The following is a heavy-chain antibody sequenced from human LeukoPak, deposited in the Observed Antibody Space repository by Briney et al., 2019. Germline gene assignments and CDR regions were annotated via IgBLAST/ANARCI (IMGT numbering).Heavy chain of an antibody. J-gene: IGHJ4*02. CDR2: IHYSGST. D-gene: IGHD3-22*01. CDR3: ARYYDSSESGDYYFDY. V-gene: IGHV4-39*07. CDR1: GGSISSSSYY. Sequence: PSETLSLTCTVSGGSISSSSYYWAWIRQPPGKGLEWIGSIHYSGSTYYNPSLQSRVTISIDTSKNQFSLKLRFVTAADTAVYYCARYYDSSESGDYYFDYWGQGTLVTVSS.